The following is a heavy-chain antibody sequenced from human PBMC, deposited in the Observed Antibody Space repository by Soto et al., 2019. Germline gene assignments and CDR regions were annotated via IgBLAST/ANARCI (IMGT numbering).Heavy chain of an antibody. CDR3: ASTTYYDFWSGSPLGVYYGMDV. CDR1: GYTFTSYG. D-gene: IGHD3-3*01. CDR2: ISAYNGNT. V-gene: IGHV1-18*01. J-gene: IGHJ6*02. Sequence: QVQLVQSGAEVKKPGASVKVSCKASGYTFTSYGISWVRQAPGQGLEWMGWISAYNGNTNYAQKLQGRVTMTTDTSTITAYMELRSLRSDDTAVYYCASTTYYDFWSGSPLGVYYGMDVWGQGTTVTVSS.